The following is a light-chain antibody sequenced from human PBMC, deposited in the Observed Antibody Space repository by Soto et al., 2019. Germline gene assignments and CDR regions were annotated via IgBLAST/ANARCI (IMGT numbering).Light chain of an antibody. CDR1: QTISSW. V-gene: IGKV1-5*03. Sequence: DIQMTHSPSTLSGSVGNRVTITCRATQTISSWLAWYQQKPGKAPKLLIYKASTLKSGVPSRFSGSGSGTDFTLTISSLQPEDFATYYCQQLNSYPITFGQGTRLEIK. CDR3: QQLNSYPIT. J-gene: IGKJ5*01. CDR2: KAS.